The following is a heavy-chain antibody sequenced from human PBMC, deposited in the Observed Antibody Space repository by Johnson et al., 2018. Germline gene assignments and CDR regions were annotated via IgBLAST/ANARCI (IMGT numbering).Heavy chain of an antibody. CDR3: ARDSLTGAFDI. J-gene: IGHJ3*02. CDR1: RFTFSSYS. D-gene: IGHD3-16*02. V-gene: IGHV3-21*01. CDR2: ITSSGRSI. Sequence: VELVQSGGGLVKPGGSLRLSCAASRFTFSSYSMNWIRQAPGKGLEWVSSITSSGRSIYYADSVKGRFTIARDNVKNSLYLQMTSLRAEDTAVDYCARDSLTGAFDIWGQGTMVTVSS.